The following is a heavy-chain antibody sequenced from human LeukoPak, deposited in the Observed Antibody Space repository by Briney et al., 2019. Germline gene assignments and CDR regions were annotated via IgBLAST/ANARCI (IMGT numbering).Heavy chain of an antibody. Sequence: GGSLRLSCAASGFTFSNAWMSWVRQAPGKGLEWVGRIKSKTDGGTTDYAAPVKGRFTISRDDSKNTLYLQMNSLKTEGTAVYYCTTEEGYYGSGSYFYYFDYWGQGTLVTVSS. CDR3: TTEEGYYGSGSYFYYFDY. V-gene: IGHV3-15*01. D-gene: IGHD3-10*01. CDR2: IKSKTDGGTT. J-gene: IGHJ4*02. CDR1: GFTFSNAW.